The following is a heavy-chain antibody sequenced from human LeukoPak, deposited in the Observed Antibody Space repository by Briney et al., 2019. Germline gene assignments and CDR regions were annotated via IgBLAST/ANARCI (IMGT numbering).Heavy chain of an antibody. V-gene: IGHV3-7*01. J-gene: IGHJ4*02. CDR1: GCTFSSYW. D-gene: IGHD3-3*02. CDR3: ARELIVGFLEWLIDY. Sequence: GGSLRLSCAASGCTFSSYWMSWVRQAPRKGLEWVANIKQDGSEKYYVDSVKSRFTTSRDNAKNSLYLQMNSLRAEDTAVYYCARELIVGFLEWLIDYWGQGTLVTVSS. CDR2: IKQDGSEK.